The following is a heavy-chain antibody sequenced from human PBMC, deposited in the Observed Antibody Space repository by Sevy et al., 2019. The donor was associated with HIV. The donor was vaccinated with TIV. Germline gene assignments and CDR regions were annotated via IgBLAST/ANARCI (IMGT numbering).Heavy chain of an antibody. D-gene: IGHD3-22*01. Sequence: ASVKDSRKVSGYTLTQLSMHWVRQAPGKGLEWMGSFDPEDGETLYAQKFQGRVTMTEDTSTDTAYMELSSLRSEDTAIYYCATTKDYYESSGSPFDYWGQGTLVTVSS. CDR1: GYTLTQLS. V-gene: IGHV1-24*01. CDR2: FDPEDGET. J-gene: IGHJ4*02. CDR3: ATTKDYYESSGSPFDY.